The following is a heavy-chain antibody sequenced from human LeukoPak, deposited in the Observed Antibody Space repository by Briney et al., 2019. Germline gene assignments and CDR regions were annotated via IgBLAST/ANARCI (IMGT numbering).Heavy chain of an antibody. CDR2: IYYSGST. J-gene: IGHJ4*02. V-gene: IGHV4-59*01. D-gene: IGHD3-16*01. Sequence: PSETLSLTCTVSGGSISSYYWSWIRQPPGKGLEWIGYIYYSGSTNYNPSLKSRVTISVDTSKNQFSLKLTSVTAADTGVYYCVRHPRGGPYFDYWGQGTLVTVSS. CDR1: GGSISSYY. CDR3: VRHPRGGPYFDY.